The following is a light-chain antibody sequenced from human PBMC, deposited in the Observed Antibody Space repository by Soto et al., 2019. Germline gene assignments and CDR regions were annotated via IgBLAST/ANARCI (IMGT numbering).Light chain of an antibody. CDR2: DAS. Sequence: EIVLTQSPATLSLSPGERATLSCRDRQRVSIYFAWYQQKPGQAPRLLLYDASNRATVIPAWFSGSGSRSDFTLTISSLVPDDISVYYGQLRSHCPLTCGQGTKLEI. CDR1: QRVSIY. V-gene: IGKV3-11*01. CDR3: QLRSHCPLT. J-gene: IGKJ1*01.